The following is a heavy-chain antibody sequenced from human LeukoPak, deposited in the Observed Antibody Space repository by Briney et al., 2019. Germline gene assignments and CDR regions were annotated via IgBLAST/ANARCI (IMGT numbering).Heavy chain of an antibody. CDR1: GFTFSSYA. Sequence: GGSLRLSCSASGFTFSSYAMHWVRQAPGKGLEYVSAISSNGGSTYYADSVKGRFTISRDNSKNTLYLQINSLRAEDTAVYYCARTNSGSHGAFDIWGQGTLVTVSS. CDR3: ARTNSGSHGAFDI. J-gene: IGHJ3*02. D-gene: IGHD3-22*01. CDR2: ISSNGGST. V-gene: IGHV3-64*04.